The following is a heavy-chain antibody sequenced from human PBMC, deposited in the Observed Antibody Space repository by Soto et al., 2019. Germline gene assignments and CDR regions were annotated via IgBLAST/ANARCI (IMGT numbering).Heavy chain of an antibody. CDR2: ISAYNGNT. V-gene: IGHV1-18*01. Sequence: QVQLVQSGAEVKEPGASVKVSCKASGYTFTSYGISWVRQAPGQGLEWMGWISAYNGNTNYAQKLQGRVTMTTDTSTSTAYMDLSSLRSDDTAVYYCARGGDDCSSTSCWSYWGQGTLVTVSS. CDR3: ARGGDDCSSTSCWSY. D-gene: IGHD2-2*01. J-gene: IGHJ4*02. CDR1: GYTFTSYG.